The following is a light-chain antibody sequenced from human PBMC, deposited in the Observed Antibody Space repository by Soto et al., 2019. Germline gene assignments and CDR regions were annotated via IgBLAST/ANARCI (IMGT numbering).Light chain of an antibody. V-gene: IGKV3-20*01. Sequence: EIVLTQSPGTLSLSPGERATLSCRASQSVGGDLAWYQQKPGQAPRLLIYGASSRAPGIPDRFSGSGSGTDFTLTISRLEPEDFAVYYCQQYGSSPPWTFGQGTKVDIK. CDR2: GAS. J-gene: IGKJ1*01. CDR1: QSVGGD. CDR3: QQYGSSPPWT.